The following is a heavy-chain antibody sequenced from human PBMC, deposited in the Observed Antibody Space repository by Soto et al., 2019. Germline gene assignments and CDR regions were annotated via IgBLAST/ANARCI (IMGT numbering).Heavy chain of an antibody. CDR2: INAGNGNT. CDR3: ARSRAVAGRYLNWFDP. J-gene: IGHJ5*02. Sequence: ASVKVSCKASGYTFTSYAMHWVRQAPGQRLEWMGWINAGNGNTKYSQKFQGRVTITRDTSASTAYMELSSLRSEDTAVYNCARSRAVAGRYLNWFDPWGQGTLVTVSS. V-gene: IGHV1-3*01. D-gene: IGHD6-19*01. CDR1: GYTFTSYA.